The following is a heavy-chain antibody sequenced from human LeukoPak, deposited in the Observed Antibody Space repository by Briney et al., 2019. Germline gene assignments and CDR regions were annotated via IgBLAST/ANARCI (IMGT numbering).Heavy chain of an antibody. CDR2: IYIDGSST. V-gene: IGHV3-74*01. D-gene: IGHD3-9*01. J-gene: IGHJ4*02. CDR3: ARDWFNDY. CDR1: GFTFSTYW. Sequence: PGGSLRLSCAASGFTFSTYWMHWVRQAPGKGLVWVSRIYIDGSSTNYADSVKGRFTVSRDNFNDTLYLQMNSLRVDDTAIYYCARDWFNDYWGQGTLVTVSS.